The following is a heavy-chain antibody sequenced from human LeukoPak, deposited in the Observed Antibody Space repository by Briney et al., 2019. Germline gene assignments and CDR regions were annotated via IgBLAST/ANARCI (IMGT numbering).Heavy chain of an antibody. CDR2: IYYSGST. V-gene: IGHV4-59*08. CDR3: ARHFPAVHVLVLSAFDY. Sequence: SETLSLTCTVSGGSISSYYWSWIRQPPGKGLEWIGYIYYSGSTNYNPSLKSRVTISVDTSKNKFSLKLSYVTAADTAVYFCARHFPAVHVLVLSAFDYWGQGTLVTVSS. D-gene: IGHD2-8*02. J-gene: IGHJ4*02. CDR1: GGSISSYY.